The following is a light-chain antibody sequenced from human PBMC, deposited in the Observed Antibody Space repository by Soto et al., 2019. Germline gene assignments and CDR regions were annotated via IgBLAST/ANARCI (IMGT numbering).Light chain of an antibody. V-gene: IGLV2-14*01. CDR1: SSDVGGYNY. CDR3: SSYTSSSTEVV. J-gene: IGLJ2*01. CDR2: DVS. Sequence: QSALTQPASVSGSPGQSITISCTGTSSDVGGYNYVSWYQQHPGKAPKLMIYDVSNRPSGVSNRFSGSKSGNTASLTISGLQAEDEADYYCSSYTSSSTEVVFGGGTELTFL.